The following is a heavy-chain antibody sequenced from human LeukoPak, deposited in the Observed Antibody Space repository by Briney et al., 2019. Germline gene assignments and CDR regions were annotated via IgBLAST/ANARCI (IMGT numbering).Heavy chain of an antibody. CDR3: ARESSTSCYVCTSFDP. Sequence: GGSLRLSCAASGFTFSNAWMSWVRQAPGKGLEWVGRIKSKTDGGTTDYAAPVKGRFTISRDDSKNTLYLQMNSLKPEDTAVYYCARESSTSCYVCTSFDPWGQGTLVTVSS. CDR1: GFTFSNAW. J-gene: IGHJ5*02. D-gene: IGHD2-2*01. CDR2: IKSKTDGGTT. V-gene: IGHV3-15*01.